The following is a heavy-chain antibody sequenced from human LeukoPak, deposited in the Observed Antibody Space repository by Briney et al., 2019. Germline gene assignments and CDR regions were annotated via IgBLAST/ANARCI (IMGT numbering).Heavy chain of an antibody. D-gene: IGHD3-16*01. CDR1: GYTFTAYH. Sequence: GASVKVSSKTSGYTFTAYHVHWVRQAPGQGLEFMGWIYPPTGGTVLAEKFQGRVIMTRDTSITTAYMELSGLNFDDTAVYYCVRENWYYDHWGQGTLVTVSS. J-gene: IGHJ4*02. V-gene: IGHV1-2*02. CDR3: VRENWYYDH. CDR2: IYPPTGGT.